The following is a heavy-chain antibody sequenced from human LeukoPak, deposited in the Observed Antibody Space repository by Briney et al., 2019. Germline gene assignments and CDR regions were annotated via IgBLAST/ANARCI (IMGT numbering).Heavy chain of an antibody. V-gene: IGHV4-34*01. CDR2: INHSGST. CDR1: GGSFSGYY. D-gene: IGHD6-19*01. J-gene: IGHJ5*02. CDR3: ARDGEPPIAVAGTVWFDP. Sequence: SETLSLTCAVYGGSFSGYYWSWIRQPPGKGLEWIGEINHSGSTYYNPSLKSRVTISVDTSKNQFSLKLSSVTAADTAVYYCARDGEPPIAVAGTVWFDPWGQGTLVTVSS.